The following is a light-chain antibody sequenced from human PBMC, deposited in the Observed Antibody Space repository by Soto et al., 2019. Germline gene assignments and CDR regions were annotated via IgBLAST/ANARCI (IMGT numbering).Light chain of an antibody. J-gene: IGLJ1*01. CDR3: CSFTSSSTFV. CDR1: SSDIGGYNY. V-gene: IGLV2-14*01. Sequence: QSALTQPASVSGSPGQSITISCTGSSSDIGGYNYVSWFQQNPGTASKLMIYDVSDRPSGVSNRFSGSKSGNTASLTISGLQAEDEADYYCCSFTSSSTFVFGPGTKVTVL. CDR2: DVS.